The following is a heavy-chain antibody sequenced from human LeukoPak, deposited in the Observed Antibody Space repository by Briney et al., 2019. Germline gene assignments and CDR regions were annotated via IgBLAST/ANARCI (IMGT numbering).Heavy chain of an antibody. CDR1: GFTFSSYS. J-gene: IGHJ4*02. Sequence: GGSLRLSYAASGFTFSSYSMNWVRQAPGKGLEWVSSISSSSSYIYYADSVKGRFTISRDNAKNSLYLQMNSLRAEDTAVYYCARARVTAPYFDYWGQGTLVTVSS. CDR2: ISSSSSYI. V-gene: IGHV3-21*01. D-gene: IGHD2-21*02. CDR3: ARARVTAPYFDY.